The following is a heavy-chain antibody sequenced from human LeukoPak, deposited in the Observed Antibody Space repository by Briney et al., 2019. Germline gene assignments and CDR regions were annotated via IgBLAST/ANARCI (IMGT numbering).Heavy chain of an antibody. J-gene: IGHJ6*03. D-gene: IGHD3-16*01. CDR2: NSAYNGNT. CDR1: GYTFSHYG. Sequence: ASVKVSCKASGYTFSHYGINWVRQAPGQGLEWMGWNSAYNGNTNYAQNLQGRVTMTADTSTSIAYMELRSLRPDDTAVYYCVRDGGGLYYYYYMDAWGTGTPVTVSS. V-gene: IGHV1-18*01. CDR3: VRDGGGLYYYYYMDA.